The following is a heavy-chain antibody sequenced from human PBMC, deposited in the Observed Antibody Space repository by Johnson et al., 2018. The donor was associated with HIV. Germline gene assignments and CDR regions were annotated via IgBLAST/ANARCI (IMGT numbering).Heavy chain of an antibody. Sequence: VQLVESGGGLVQPGKSLRLSCAASGFTFSSYAMSWVRQAPGKGLEWVSGINSDGSSTSYADSVKGRFTISRDNAKNTLYLQMNSLRAEDTAVYYCAGSGGLLWFGEYSSDALDIWGQGTMVTVSS. CDR2: INSDGSST. J-gene: IGHJ3*02. D-gene: IGHD3-10*01. CDR3: AGSGGLLWFGEYSSDALDI. V-gene: IGHV3-74*02. CDR1: GFTFSSYA.